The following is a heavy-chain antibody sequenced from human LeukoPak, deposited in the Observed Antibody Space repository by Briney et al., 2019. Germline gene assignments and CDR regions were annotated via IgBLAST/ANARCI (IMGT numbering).Heavy chain of an antibody. CDR2: IYSGGST. Sequence: PGGSLRLSCAASGFTVSTNYITWVRQAPGKGLEWVSCIYSGGSTYYADSVKGRFTISRDNSKNTLYLQMNSLRAEDTAVYYCAREAYYYDSSGYYPLDYWGQGTLVTVSS. CDR3: AREAYYYDSSGYYPLDY. CDR1: GFTVSTNY. J-gene: IGHJ4*02. V-gene: IGHV3-53*01. D-gene: IGHD3-22*01.